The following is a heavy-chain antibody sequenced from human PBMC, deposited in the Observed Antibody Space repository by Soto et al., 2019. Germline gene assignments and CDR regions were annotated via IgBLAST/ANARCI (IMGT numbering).Heavy chain of an antibody. D-gene: IGHD3-22*01. CDR1: GFTFSSYG. V-gene: IGHV3-30*18. J-gene: IGHJ6*02. CDR3: AKDLGYDSSGYYHGMDV. CDR2: ISYDGSNK. Sequence: PGGSLRLSCAASGFTFSSYGMHWVRQAPGKGLEWVAVISYDGSNKYYADSVKGRFTISRDNSKNTLYLQMNSLRAEDTAVYYCAKDLGYDSSGYYHGMDVWGQGTTVTVSS.